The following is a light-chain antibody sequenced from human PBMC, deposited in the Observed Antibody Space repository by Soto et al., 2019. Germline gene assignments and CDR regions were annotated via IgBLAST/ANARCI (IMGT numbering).Light chain of an antibody. CDR3: QQHNSYST. CDR2: KAS. J-gene: IGKJ1*01. CDR1: ESISSW. V-gene: IGKV1-5*03. Sequence: DIQMTQSPSTLSASVGDRVTITCRASESISSWLAWYQQKPGKAPKLLIYKASSLESGVPSRFSGSGSGTEFTPTISSLQPDDFATYYCQQHNSYSTFGQGTKVDIK.